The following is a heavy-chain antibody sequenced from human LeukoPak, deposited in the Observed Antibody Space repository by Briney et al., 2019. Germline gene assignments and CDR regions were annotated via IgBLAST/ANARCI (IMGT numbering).Heavy chain of an antibody. V-gene: IGHV4-39*01. CDR2: IYYSGST. CDR1: GGSISSSSYY. J-gene: IGHJ4*02. D-gene: IGHD3-3*01. Sequence: PSETLSLTCTVSGGSISSSSYYWGWIRQPPGKGLEWIGSIYYSGSTYYNPSLKSRVTISVDTSKNQFSLKLSSVTAADTAVYYCARPTRGGYYTVFDYWGQGTLVTVSS. CDR3: ARPTRGGYYTVFDY.